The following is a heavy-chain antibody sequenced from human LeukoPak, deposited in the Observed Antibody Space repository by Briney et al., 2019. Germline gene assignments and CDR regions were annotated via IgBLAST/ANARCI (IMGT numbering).Heavy chain of an antibody. Sequence: SETLSLTCTVSGYSISSGYYWGWIRQPPGKGLEWIGSIYHSGSTYYNPSLKSRVTISVDTSKNQFSLKLSSVTAADTAVYYCASHEVLRYFDWLEKKPPLDAFDIWGQGTMVTVSS. CDR3: ASHEVLRYFDWLEKKPPLDAFDI. D-gene: IGHD3-9*01. CDR2: IYHSGST. V-gene: IGHV4-38-2*02. CDR1: GYSISSGYY. J-gene: IGHJ3*02.